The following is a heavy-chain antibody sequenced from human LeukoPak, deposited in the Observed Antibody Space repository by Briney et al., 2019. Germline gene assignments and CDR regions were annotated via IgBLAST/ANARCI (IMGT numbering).Heavy chain of an antibody. CDR2: ISVSGGST. CDR3: AKRGVVIRVILVGFHKEAYYFDS. CDR1: GITLSNYG. D-gene: IGHD3-22*01. V-gene: IGHV3-23*01. Sequence: PGGSLRLSCAVSGITLSNYGMSWVRQAPGQGLQWVAGISVSGGSTNYADSVKRRFTISRDNPKNTLYLQMNSLGAEDTAVYFCAKRGVVIRVILVGFHKEAYYFDSWGQGALVTVSS. J-gene: IGHJ4*02.